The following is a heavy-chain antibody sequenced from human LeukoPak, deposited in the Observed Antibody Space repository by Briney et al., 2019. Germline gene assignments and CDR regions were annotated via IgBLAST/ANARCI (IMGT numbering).Heavy chain of an antibody. D-gene: IGHD2-2*01. CDR3: AKAKRSSDYLFDY. CDR1: GFTFDDYV. CDR2: IGWNKDKI. J-gene: IGHJ4*02. V-gene: IGHV3-9*01. Sequence: PGGSLRLSCAASGFTFDDYVMHWVRQAPGKGLEWVSSIGWNKDKILYADSLKGRFTISRDNARRSLFLQMDSLRAEDTAFYYCAKAKRSSDYLFDYWGQGTLVAVSS.